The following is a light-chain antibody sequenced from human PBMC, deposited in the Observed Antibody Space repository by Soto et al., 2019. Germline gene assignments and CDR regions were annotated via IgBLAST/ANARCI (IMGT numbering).Light chain of an antibody. CDR1: QSVSSN. J-gene: IGKJ4*01. V-gene: IGKV3-15*01. Sequence: EIVMTQSPATLSVSPGERATLSCRASQSVSSNLAWYQQMPGQPPRLLIYGASTRATAIPAMFSGSGSGTEFTLTISGSHSEDFAVYYCQQYNDWPLTFGGGAKVEIK. CDR3: QQYNDWPLT. CDR2: GAS.